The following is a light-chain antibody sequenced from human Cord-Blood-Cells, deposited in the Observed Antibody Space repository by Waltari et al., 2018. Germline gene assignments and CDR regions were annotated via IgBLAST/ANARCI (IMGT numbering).Light chain of an antibody. CDR2: AAS. CDR1: QGISSY. J-gene: IGKJ5*01. V-gene: IGKV1-9*01. Sequence: IQLTQSPSSLSASVGDRVPITCRASQGISSYLAWYQQKPGNAPKLLIYAASTLQSGVPSRFSGSGSGTDFTLTISSLQPEDFATYYCQQLNSYPFTFGQGTRLEIK. CDR3: QQLNSYPFT.